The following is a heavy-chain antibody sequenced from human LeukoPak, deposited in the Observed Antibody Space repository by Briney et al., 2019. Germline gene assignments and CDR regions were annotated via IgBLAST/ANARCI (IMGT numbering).Heavy chain of an antibody. J-gene: IGHJ3*02. V-gene: IGHV3-74*01. CDR1: GFTFSNYW. CDR2: INSDGSTT. D-gene: IGHD3-16*01. Sequence: GGSLRLSCAASGFTFSNYWMHWVRRAAGKGLVWVSRINSDGSTTYADSVKGRFTISRDNAEKTLYLQLNSLRAEDTAVYYCARGKDGVWALDIWGQGTLVTVSS. CDR3: ARGKDGVWALDI.